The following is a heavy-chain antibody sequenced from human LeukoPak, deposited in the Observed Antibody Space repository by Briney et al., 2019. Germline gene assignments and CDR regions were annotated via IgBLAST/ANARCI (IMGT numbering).Heavy chain of an antibody. V-gene: IGHV4-38-2*02. Sequence: SETLSLTCTVSGYSISSGYYWGWIRQPPGKGLEWIGSIYHSGSTYYNPSLKSRVTISVDTSKNQFSLKLSSVTAADTAVYYCARDIGCTNGVCGDYWGQGTLVTVSS. J-gene: IGHJ4*02. D-gene: IGHD2-8*01. CDR2: IYHSGST. CDR3: ARDIGCTNGVCGDY. CDR1: GYSISSGYY.